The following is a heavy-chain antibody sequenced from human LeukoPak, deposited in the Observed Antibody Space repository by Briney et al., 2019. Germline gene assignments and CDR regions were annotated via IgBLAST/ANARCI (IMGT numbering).Heavy chain of an antibody. CDR1: GGSISNFY. V-gene: IGHV4-59*01. J-gene: IGHJ4*02. CDR2: IHNSGST. D-gene: IGHD3-22*01. CDR3: ARSPYYDSSGINFDY. Sequence: SETLSLTCTVSGGSISNFYWSWIRQPPGKGLEWSGYIHNSGSTKYNPSLKSRVTISVVTAKNQFSLKVSSVTAADTAVYYCARSPYYDSSGINFDYWGQGTLVTVSS.